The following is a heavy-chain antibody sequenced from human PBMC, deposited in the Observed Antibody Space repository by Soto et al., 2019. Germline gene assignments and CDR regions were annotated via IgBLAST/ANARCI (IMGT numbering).Heavy chain of an antibody. CDR2: IYHTART. Sequence: SETLSLTCTVSGGSFKSGISSWSWIRQPPGKGLEWLGYIYHTARTSYNPSLKSRVSISMDTSENQFSLNLDSVTAADTAVYFCARDIAYFDSWGKGTRVT. CDR3: ARDIAYFDS. V-gene: IGHV4-61*01. J-gene: IGHJ4*02. CDR1: GGSFKSGISS. D-gene: IGHD2-15*01.